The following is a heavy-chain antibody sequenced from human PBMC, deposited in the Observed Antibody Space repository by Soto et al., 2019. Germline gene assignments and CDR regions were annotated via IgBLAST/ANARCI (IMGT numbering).Heavy chain of an antibody. CDR1: GGSISSYY. J-gene: IGHJ6*02. D-gene: IGHD3-10*01. CDR3: ARQGFGPLHGLVDV. V-gene: IGHV4-59*08. CDR2: VHHSWGS. Sequence: QGQLQESGPGLVEPSEPMSLSCTVSGGSISSYYWSWFRQSPGKRMEWIGYVHHSWGSSYNPSLQSRVAISLDTSKSQFSRKVTSVTATATAVYYCARQGFGPLHGLVDVWGQGTTVTVSS.